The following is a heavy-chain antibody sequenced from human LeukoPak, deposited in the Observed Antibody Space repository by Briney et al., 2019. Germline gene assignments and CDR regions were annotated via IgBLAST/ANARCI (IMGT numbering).Heavy chain of an antibody. CDR3: AKGRYSSGWDFDY. J-gene: IGHJ4*02. CDR2: ISWNSGTI. V-gene: IGHV3-9*01. D-gene: IGHD6-19*01. CDR1: GFTFDDYG. Sequence: GRSLRLSCAASGFTFDDYGMHWVRQAPGKGLEWVSSISWNSGTIGYADSVKGRFTISRDNAKNSLCLQMNSLRAEDTALYYCAKGRYSSGWDFDYWGQETLVTVSS.